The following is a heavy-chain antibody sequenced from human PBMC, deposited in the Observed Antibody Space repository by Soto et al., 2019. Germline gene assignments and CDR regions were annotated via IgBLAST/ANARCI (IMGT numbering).Heavy chain of an antibody. D-gene: IGHD3-22*01. J-gene: IGHJ4*02. V-gene: IGHV1-69*06. Sequence: ASVKVSCKASGGTFSSYAISWVRQAPGQGLEWMGGIIPIFGTANYAQKFQGRVTITADKSTSTAYMELSSLRSEDTAVYYCARGNTYYYDRSGYYLDLWGQGILVTVTS. CDR3: ARGNTYYYDRSGYYLDL. CDR1: GGTFSSYA. CDR2: IIPIFGTA.